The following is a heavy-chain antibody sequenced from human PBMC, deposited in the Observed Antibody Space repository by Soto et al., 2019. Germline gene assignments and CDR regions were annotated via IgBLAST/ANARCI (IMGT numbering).Heavy chain of an antibody. CDR1: GGSFSGYF. CDR2: VNHSGST. V-gene: IGHV4-34*01. J-gene: IGHJ5*02. Sequence: LSLTCAVYGGSFSGYFWNWIRRPPGKGLEWIGDVNHSGSTNYNPSLKGRVTISVDTSKNQFSLKLSSVTAADTAVYYCARAVVNWFDPWGQGTLVTVSS. D-gene: IGHD2-21*01. CDR3: ARAVVNWFDP.